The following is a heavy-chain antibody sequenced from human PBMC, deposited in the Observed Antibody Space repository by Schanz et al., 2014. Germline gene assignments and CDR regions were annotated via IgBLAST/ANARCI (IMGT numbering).Heavy chain of an antibody. CDR3: ARDYSGGGYDI. CDR1: GFTFSGSS. CDR2: ISHHGITK. D-gene: IGHD3-22*01. Sequence: QVQLVESGGGVVQPGRSLRLSCVASGFTFSGSSMHWVRQAPGKGLEWVSIISHHGITKDYADSVTGRFTISRDNSNNMVYLQMNNLRPEDTAIYYCARDYSGGGYDIWGQGTMVTVSS. J-gene: IGHJ3*02. V-gene: IGHV3-30*04.